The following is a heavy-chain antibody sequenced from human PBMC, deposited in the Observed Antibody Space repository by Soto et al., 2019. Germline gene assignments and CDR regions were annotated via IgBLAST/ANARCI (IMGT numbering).Heavy chain of an antibody. CDR2: ISSSSSYI. J-gene: IGHJ3*02. CDR1: GFTFSSYS. D-gene: IGHD2-15*01. CDR3: ARDTSAVVAFDI. Sequence: EVQLVESGGGPVKPGGSLRLSCAASGFTFSSYSMNWVRQAPGKGLEWVSSISSSSSYIYYADSVKGRFTISRDNAKNSLYLQMNSLRAEDTAVYYCARDTSAVVAFDIWGQGTMVTVSS. V-gene: IGHV3-21*01.